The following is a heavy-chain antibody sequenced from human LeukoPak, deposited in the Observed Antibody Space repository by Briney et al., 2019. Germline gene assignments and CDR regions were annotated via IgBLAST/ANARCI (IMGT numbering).Heavy chain of an antibody. CDR1: GFTFSSYG. D-gene: IGHD3-10*01. J-gene: IGHJ3*02. CDR2: ISYDGSNK. CDR3: ASGGQYYYGSDQELKI. Sequence: PGRSLRLSCAASGFTFSSYGMHWVRQAPGKGLEWVAVISYDGSNKYYADSVKGRFTISRDNSKNTLYLQMNSLRAEDTAVYYCASGGQYYYGSDQELKIWGQGTMVTVSS. V-gene: IGHV3-30*03.